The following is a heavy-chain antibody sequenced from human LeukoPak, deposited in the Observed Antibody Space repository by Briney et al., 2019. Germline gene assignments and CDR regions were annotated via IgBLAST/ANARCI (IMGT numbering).Heavy chain of an antibody. Sequence: PGRSLRLSCAASGITFSSFGMHWVRQAPGKGLEWVAVISYDGRKEYYADSVKGRFTISRDNPKNTLYLQMNSLRAEDTAVYYCAKALYSSTLPLGYWGQGTLVTVSS. CDR3: AKALYSSTLPLGY. CDR2: ISYDGRKE. D-gene: IGHD6-13*01. CDR1: GITFSSFG. V-gene: IGHV3-30*18. J-gene: IGHJ4*02.